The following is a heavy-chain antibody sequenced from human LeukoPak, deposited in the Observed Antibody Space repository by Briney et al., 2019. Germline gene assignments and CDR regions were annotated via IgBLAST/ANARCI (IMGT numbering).Heavy chain of an antibody. D-gene: IGHD2-15*01. Sequence: GGSLRLSCAASGFTFDDYAMHWVRQAPGKGLEWVSSISGSGGSTYYADAVQGRFTISRDNSKNTLYLQMNSLRDEDTAVYYCVEDVVVVVAAKPGIWGQGTLVTVSS. CDR3: VEDVVVVVAAKPGI. CDR2: ISGSGGST. CDR1: GFTFDDYA. V-gene: IGHV3-23*01. J-gene: IGHJ4*02.